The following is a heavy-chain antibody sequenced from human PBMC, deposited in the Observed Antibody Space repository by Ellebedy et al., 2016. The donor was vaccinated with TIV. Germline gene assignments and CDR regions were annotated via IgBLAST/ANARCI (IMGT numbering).Heavy chain of an antibody. J-gene: IGHJ4*02. CDR1: GFTFSSYW. CDR3: VRDLRWSVDY. CDR2: IYSDGDYT. Sequence: GESLKISCAASGFTFSSYWMHWVRQAPGKGLVWVSRIYSDGDYTNYADSVKGRFTISRDNAKNTLYLQMNSLRAEDTAVYYCVRDLRWSVDYWGQGTLVTVSS. D-gene: IGHD1-26*01. V-gene: IGHV3-74*01.